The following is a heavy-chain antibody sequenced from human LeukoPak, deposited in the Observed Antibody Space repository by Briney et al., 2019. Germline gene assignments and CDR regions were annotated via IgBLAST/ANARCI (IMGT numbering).Heavy chain of an antibody. J-gene: IGHJ4*02. D-gene: IGHD3-10*01. CDR1: GYTFTSYD. CDR2: MNPNSGNT. Sequence: ASVKVSCKASGYTFTSYDINWVRQATGQGLEWMGWMNPNSGNTGFAQKFQGRVTMTRNTSISTAYMELSSLRSEDTAVYYCARHPLWFGELAYDYWGQGTLVTVSS. CDR3: ARHPLWFGELAYDY. V-gene: IGHV1-8*01.